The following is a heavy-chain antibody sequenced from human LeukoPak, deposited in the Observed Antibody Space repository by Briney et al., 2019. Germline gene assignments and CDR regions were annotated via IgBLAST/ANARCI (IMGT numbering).Heavy chain of an antibody. Sequence: SETLSLTCTVSGGSISSYYWSWIRQPPGKGLEWIGYIYYSGSTNYNPSLKSRVTISVDTSKNQFSLKLSSVTAADTAVYHCASTDLRCDGCGWFDPWGQGTLVTVSS. V-gene: IGHV4-59*01. CDR2: IYYSGST. D-gene: IGHD2-8*02. CDR1: GGSISSYY. CDR3: ASTDLRCDGCGWFDP. J-gene: IGHJ5*02.